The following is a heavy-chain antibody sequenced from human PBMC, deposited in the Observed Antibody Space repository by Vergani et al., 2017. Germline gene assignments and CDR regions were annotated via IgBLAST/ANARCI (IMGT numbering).Heavy chain of an antibody. Sequence: VHLVESGGGLVKPGGSLRLSCAASGFTFSSYSMNWVRQAPGKGLEWVSSISSSSSYIYYADSVKGRFTISRDNAKNSLYLQMNSLRAEDTAVYYCARDFDSVDDYGGFFPFDYWGQGTLVTVSS. CDR1: GFTFSSYS. V-gene: IGHV3-21*01. J-gene: IGHJ4*02. CDR2: ISSSSSYI. D-gene: IGHD4-23*01. CDR3: ARDFDSVDDYGGFFPFDY.